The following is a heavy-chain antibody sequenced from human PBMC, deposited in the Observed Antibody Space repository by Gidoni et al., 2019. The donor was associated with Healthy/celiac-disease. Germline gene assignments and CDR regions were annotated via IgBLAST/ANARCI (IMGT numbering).Heavy chain of an antibody. CDR3: AKSKEVVTIFGVVIDEGLVYAFDI. Sequence: EVQLLESGGGLVQPGGSLRLSCAASGFTFSGYAMSWVRPAPGKGLEWVSAISGSGGSTYYADSVKGRFTISRDNSKNTLYLQMNSLRAEDTAVYYCAKSKEVVTIFGVVIDEGLVYAFDIWGQGTMVTVSS. J-gene: IGHJ3*02. D-gene: IGHD3-3*01. CDR2: ISGSGGST. CDR1: GFTFSGYA. V-gene: IGHV3-23*01.